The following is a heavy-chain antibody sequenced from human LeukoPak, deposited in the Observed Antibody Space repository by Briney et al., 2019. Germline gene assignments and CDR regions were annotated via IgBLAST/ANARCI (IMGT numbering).Heavy chain of an antibody. CDR2: INHSGST. J-gene: IGHJ4*02. CDR1: GGSFSGYY. Sequence: ETLSLTCAVYGGSFSGYYWSWIRQPPGKGLEWIGEINHSGSTNYNPSLKSRVTISVDTSKNQFSLKLSSVTAADTAVYYCARFGRREMATRLDYWGQGTLVTVSS. D-gene: IGHD5-24*01. V-gene: IGHV4-34*01. CDR3: ARFGRREMATRLDY.